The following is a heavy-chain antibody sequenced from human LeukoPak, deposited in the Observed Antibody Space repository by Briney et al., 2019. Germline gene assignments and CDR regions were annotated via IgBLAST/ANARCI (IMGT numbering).Heavy chain of an antibody. CDR3: ALRDIVVVVAAPDAFDI. V-gene: IGHV4-59*08. J-gene: IGHJ3*02. CDR2: IYNSGSP. CDR1: GGSIGSYY. Sequence: PSETLSLTCTVSGGSIGSYYWSWVRQPPGKGLEWIGFIYNSGSPNYNPSLQSRVTIAVDTSKNRFSLKLSSVTTADTAVYYCALRDIVVVVAAPDAFDIWGQGTMVTVSS. D-gene: IGHD2-15*01.